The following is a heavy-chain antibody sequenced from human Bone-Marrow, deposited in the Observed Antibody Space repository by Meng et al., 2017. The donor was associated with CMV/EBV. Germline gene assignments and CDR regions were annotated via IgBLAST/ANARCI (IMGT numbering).Heavy chain of an antibody. J-gene: IGHJ6*02. CDR1: GFTFSSYA. CDR2: ISYDGSNK. V-gene: IGHV3-30-3*01. CDR3: ARESGSIAARRYYYYGMDV. Sequence: GGSLRLSCAASGFTFSSYAMHWVRQAPGKGLEWVAVISYDGSNKYYADSVKGRFTISRDNATNSLYLQMNSLRAEDTAVYYCARESGSIAARRYYYYGMDVWGQGTTVTVSS. D-gene: IGHD6-6*01.